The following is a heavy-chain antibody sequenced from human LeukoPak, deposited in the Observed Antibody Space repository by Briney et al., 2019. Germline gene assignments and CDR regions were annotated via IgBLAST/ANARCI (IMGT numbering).Heavy chain of an antibody. CDR2: ISAYNDNR. V-gene: IGHV1-18*01. Sequence: ASVKVSCKASGYTFADYGISWVRQAPGQGLEWMGWISAYNDNRKYALKFQGRASMTTDTSTNTAYMEVRSLRSDDTAVYYCAKANWNDVLVFWRSDSFDVWGQGTMVTVSS. J-gene: IGHJ3*01. CDR1: GYTFADYG. CDR3: AKANWNDVLVFWRSDSFDV. D-gene: IGHD1-1*01.